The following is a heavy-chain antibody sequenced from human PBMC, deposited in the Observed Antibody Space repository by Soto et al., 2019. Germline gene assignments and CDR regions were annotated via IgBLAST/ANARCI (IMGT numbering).Heavy chain of an antibody. D-gene: IGHD1-26*01. V-gene: IGHV3-11*06. J-gene: IGHJ4*02. CDR1: GFTFSDYY. CDR2: ISSSSSYT. Sequence: QVQLVESGGGLVKPGGSLRLSCAASGFTFSDYYMSWIRQAPGKGLEWVSYISSSSSYTNYADSVKGRFTISRDNAKNSLYLQMNSLRAEDTAVYYCARSPIVGATTSDYCGQGTLVTVSS. CDR3: ARSPIVGATTSDY.